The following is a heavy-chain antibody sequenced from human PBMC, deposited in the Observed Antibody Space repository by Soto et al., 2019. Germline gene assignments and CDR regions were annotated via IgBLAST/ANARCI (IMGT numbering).Heavy chain of an antibody. CDR1: GDTFSSYI. D-gene: IGHD2-21*02. J-gene: IGHJ6*02. Sequence: QVQLVQSGAEVKKPGSSVRVSCRSSGDTFSSYIVNWLRLAPGRGLEWMGRVIPVLTTTDYAQNFRGRVTISADRSTNTVYLDLSSLRSYDTAVYYCARRRYCGYDCYHKHYYGMDVWCQGSLVTVAS. CDR3: ARRRYCGYDCYHKHYYGMDV. CDR2: VIPVLTTT. V-gene: IGHV1-69*08.